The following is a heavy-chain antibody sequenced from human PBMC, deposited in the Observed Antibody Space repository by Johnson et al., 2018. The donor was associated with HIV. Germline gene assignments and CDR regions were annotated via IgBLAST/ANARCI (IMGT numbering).Heavy chain of an antibody. CDR3: ARGRKTVTTVRPSAFDI. Sequence: QVQLVESGGGVVQPGRSLRLSCAASGFTFSSYAMHWVRQAPGKGLEWVAVISYDGSNKYYADSVKGRFTISRDNSKNTLYLQMNSLRAEDTAGYYCARGRKTVTTVRPSAFDIWGQGTMVTVSS. D-gene: IGHD4-17*01. CDR1: GFTFSSYA. J-gene: IGHJ3*02. V-gene: IGHV3-30-3*01. CDR2: ISYDGSNK.